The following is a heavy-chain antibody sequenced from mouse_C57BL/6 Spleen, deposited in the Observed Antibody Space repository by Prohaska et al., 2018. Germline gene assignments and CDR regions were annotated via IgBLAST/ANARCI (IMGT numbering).Heavy chain of an antibody. CDR3: ARPPLYGSSYVLDY. CDR2: IDPSDSYT. CDR1: GYTFPSYW. J-gene: IGHJ2*01. D-gene: IGHD1-1*01. Sequence: VSVKLSCKASGYTFPSYWMHWVKQRPGQALEWIGEIDPSDSYTNYNQKFKGKATLTVDKSSSTAYMQLSSLTSEDSAVYYCARPPLYGSSYVLDYWGQGTTLTVSS. V-gene: IGHV1-69*02.